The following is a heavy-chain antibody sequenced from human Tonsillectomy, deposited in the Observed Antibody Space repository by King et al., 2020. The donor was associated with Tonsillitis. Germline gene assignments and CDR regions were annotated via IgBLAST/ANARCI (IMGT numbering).Heavy chain of an antibody. Sequence: VQLVESGGGLVQPGRSLRLSCAASGFTFDDYAMHWVRQAPGKGLEWVSAISWNSGSIGYADSLKGRFTISRDNAKNSLYLQMNSLRAEDTAFYYCAKGPYSSGWFDYFDSWGQGTLVTVSA. CDR3: AKGPYSSGWFDYFDS. D-gene: IGHD6-19*01. CDR1: GFTFDDYA. CDR2: ISWNSGSI. V-gene: IGHV3-9*01. J-gene: IGHJ4*02.